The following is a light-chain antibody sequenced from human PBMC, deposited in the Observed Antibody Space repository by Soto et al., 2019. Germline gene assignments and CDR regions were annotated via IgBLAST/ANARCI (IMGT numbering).Light chain of an antibody. Sequence: AIRMTQSPSSFSASTGDRVTITCRASQGISSYLAWYQQEPGKAPKLLIYAASSLQSGLPSRFSGSGSGTDFTLTISCLQSGDFATYYCQQYYGFPYSFGQGTKLEIK. CDR1: QGISSY. CDR2: AAS. CDR3: QQYYGFPYS. V-gene: IGKV1-8*01. J-gene: IGKJ2*03.